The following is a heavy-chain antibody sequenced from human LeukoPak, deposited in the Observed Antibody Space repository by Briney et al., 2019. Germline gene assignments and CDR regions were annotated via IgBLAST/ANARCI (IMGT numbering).Heavy chain of an antibody. CDR1: GYTFTGYY. V-gene: IGHV1-2*02. CDR2: INPNSGGT. J-gene: IGHJ4*02. D-gene: IGHD2-15*01. CDR3: ARFPESWGIVVVVAATGDGDY. Sequence: ASVKVSCKASGYTFTGYYMHWVRQAPGQGLEWMGWINPNSGGTNYAQKFQGRVTMTRDTSISTAYMELSRLRSDDTAVYYCARFPESWGIVVVVAATGDGDYWGQGTLVTVSS.